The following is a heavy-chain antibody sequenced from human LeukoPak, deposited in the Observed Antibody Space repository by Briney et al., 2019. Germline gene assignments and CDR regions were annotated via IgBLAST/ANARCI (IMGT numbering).Heavy chain of an antibody. V-gene: IGHV4-39*01. D-gene: IGHD3-3*01. CDR1: GDSVSSSYFY. CDR3: QSRYLEWLLEY. Sequence: PSETLSLTCTVSGDSVSSSYFYWGWIRQPPGKGLEWIGTLYYGGNTYYNPSLKSRITIFADPSKNQFSLKLRSVTAADTAVYYCQSRYLEWLLEYWGQGTLVTVSS. J-gene: IGHJ4*02. CDR2: LYYGGNT.